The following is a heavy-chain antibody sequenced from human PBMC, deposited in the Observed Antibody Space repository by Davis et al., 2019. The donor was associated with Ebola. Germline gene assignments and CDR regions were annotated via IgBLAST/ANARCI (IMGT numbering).Heavy chain of an antibody. D-gene: IGHD2-15*01. CDR2: IYHSGST. J-gene: IGHJ5*02. CDR1: GGSFSGYY. V-gene: IGHV4-34*01. Sequence: SETLSLTCAVYGGSFSGYYWSWIRQPPGKGLEWIGEIYHSGSTNYNPSLKSRVTISVDKSKNQFSLKLSSVTAADTAVYYCARGLAYCSGGSCYYNWFDPWGQGTLVTVSS. CDR3: ARGLAYCSGGSCYYNWFDP.